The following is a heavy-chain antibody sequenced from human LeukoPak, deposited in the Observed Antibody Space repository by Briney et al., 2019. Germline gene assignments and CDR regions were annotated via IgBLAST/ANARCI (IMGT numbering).Heavy chain of an antibody. CDR1: GYTFTSYG. Sequence: ASVTVSCTASGYTFTSYGISWVQQAPGQGLEWMGWISAYNGNTNYAQKLQGRVTMTTDTSTSTAYMELRSLRSDDTAVYYCARRFPYYDSSGYYYYLFDYWGQGTLVTVSS. CDR3: ARRFPYYDSSGYYYYLFDY. V-gene: IGHV1-18*01. D-gene: IGHD3-22*01. CDR2: ISAYNGNT. J-gene: IGHJ4*02.